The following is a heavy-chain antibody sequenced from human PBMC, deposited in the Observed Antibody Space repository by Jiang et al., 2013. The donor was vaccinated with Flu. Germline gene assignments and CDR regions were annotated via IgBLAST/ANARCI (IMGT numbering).Heavy chain of an antibody. Sequence: SYGISWVRQAPGQGLEWMGWISAYNGNTNYAQKLQGRVTMTTDTSTSTAYMELRSLRSDDTAVYYRARDGEAEIDWFDPWGQGTLVTVSS. V-gene: IGHV1-18*01. J-gene: IGHJ5*02. CDR3: ARDGEAEIDWFDP. CDR1: SYG. D-gene: IGHD3-10*01. CDR2: ISAYNGNT.